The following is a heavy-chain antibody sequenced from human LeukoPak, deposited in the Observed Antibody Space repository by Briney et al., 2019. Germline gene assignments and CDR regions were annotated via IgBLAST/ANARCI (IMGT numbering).Heavy chain of an antibody. V-gene: IGHV3-33*01. CDR1: GFTFSSYG. CDR2: IWYDGSNK. J-gene: IGHJ4*02. Sequence: GGSLRLSCAASGFTFSSYGMHWVRQAPGKGLEWVAVIWYDGSNKYYADSVRGRFTISRDNSKNTLYLQMNSLRAEDTAVYYCARDVGAAAGTSPGYWGQGTLVTVSS. CDR3: ARDVGAAAGTSPGY. D-gene: IGHD6-13*01.